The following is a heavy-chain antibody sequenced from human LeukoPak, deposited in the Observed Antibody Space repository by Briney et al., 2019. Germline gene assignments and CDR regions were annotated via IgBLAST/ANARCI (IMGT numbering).Heavy chain of an antibody. V-gene: IGHV3-23*01. D-gene: IGHD3-10*02. CDR3: AKDRSDNTTWYVGSH. CDR1: GFTFSSYA. J-gene: IGHJ4*02. Sequence: GGSLRLSCAASGFTFSSYAMSWVRQAPGKGLEWVSAISGSGGSTYYADSVKGRFTISRDNSKSTLYLQMNSLRAEDTAVYYCAKDRSDNTTWYVGSHWGQGTLVTVSS. CDR2: ISGSGGST.